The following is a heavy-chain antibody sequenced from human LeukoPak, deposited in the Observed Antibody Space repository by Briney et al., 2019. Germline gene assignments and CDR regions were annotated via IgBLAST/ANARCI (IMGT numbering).Heavy chain of an antibody. Sequence: GGSLRLSCAASGFTFSSYSMNWVRQAPGKGLEWVSSISSSSSYIYYADSVKGRFTISRDNAKNSLYLQMNSLRAEDTAVYYCARGCDLRQQLVFSYWGQGTLVTVSS. D-gene: IGHD6-13*01. J-gene: IGHJ4*02. CDR1: GFTFSSYS. CDR3: ARGCDLRQQLVFSY. CDR2: ISSSSSYI. V-gene: IGHV3-21*01.